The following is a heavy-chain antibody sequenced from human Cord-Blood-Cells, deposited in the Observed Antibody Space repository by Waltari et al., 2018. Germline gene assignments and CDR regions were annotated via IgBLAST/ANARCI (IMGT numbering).Heavy chain of an antibody. Sequence: EVQLLESGGGLVQPGGSLRLSCAASGFTFSSYAMSWVRQAPGKGLEWVSAISGSCGSPYYEDSVKGRFTISRDNSKNTLYLQMNSLGAEDTAVYYCAKLPIVVVPAAMDYWGQGTLVTVSS. CDR3: AKLPIVVVPAAMDY. J-gene: IGHJ4*02. D-gene: IGHD2-2*01. CDR1: GFTFSSYA. CDR2: ISGSCGSP. V-gene: IGHV3-23*01.